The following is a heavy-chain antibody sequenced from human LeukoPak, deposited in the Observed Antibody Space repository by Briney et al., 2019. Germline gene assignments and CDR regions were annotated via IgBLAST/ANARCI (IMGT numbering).Heavy chain of an antibody. CDR1: GYTFTGYY. V-gene: IGHV1-2*02. D-gene: IGHD3-3*01. CDR2: INPNSGGT. J-gene: IGHJ4*02. CDR3: ARDSMRDFWSGYSHY. Sequence: ASVKVSCKASGYTFTGYYMHWVRQAPGQGLEWMGWINPNSGGTNYAQKFQGRVTMTRDTSISTAYMELSRLRSDDTAVYYCARDSMRDFWSGYSHYWGQGTLVTVSS.